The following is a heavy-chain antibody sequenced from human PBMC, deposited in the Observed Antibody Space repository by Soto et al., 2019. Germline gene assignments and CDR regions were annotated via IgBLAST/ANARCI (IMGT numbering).Heavy chain of an antibody. CDR1: GGSFSGYY. Sequence: ASETLSLTCAVYGGSFSGYYWSWIRQPPGKGLEWIGEIHHSGSTNYNPSLKSRATVSVDTSKNQFSLRLSSVTAADTAVYYCARGGYWTFDYWGQGPLVTVSS. CDR2: IHHSGST. CDR3: ARGGYWTFDY. D-gene: IGHD2-15*01. V-gene: IGHV4-34*01. J-gene: IGHJ4*02.